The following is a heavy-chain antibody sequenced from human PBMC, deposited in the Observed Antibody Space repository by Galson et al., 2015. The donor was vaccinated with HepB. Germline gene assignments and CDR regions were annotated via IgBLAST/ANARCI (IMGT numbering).Heavy chain of an antibody. CDR3: ARLWENTFDY. CDR1: GGSINNYY. V-gene: IGHV4-59*08. CDR2: MYYTGGA. Sequence: SETLSLTCTVSGGSINNYYWGWVRQPPGRGLEYIASMYYTGGAKYNPSLKSRVTISVDTSKGQFYLGLTSMTAADTAMYYCARLWENTFDYWGQGILATVSS. D-gene: IGHD1-26*01. J-gene: IGHJ4*02.